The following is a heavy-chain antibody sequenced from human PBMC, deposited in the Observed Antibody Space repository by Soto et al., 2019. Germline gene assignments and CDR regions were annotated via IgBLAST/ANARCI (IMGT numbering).Heavy chain of an antibody. CDR2: LIPIFGTA. Sequence: SVQVSCTASGGTFSSYAISWVRQAPGQGLEWMRVLIPIFGTANYAQKFQGRVTITADDSTSTAYMELSSLRSEDTAVYYCASVRMEEPQGGGYYYYGMDVWGQGTTVTVSS. CDR3: ASVRMEEPQGGGYYYYGMDV. CDR1: GGTFSSYA. D-gene: IGHD1-1*01. J-gene: IGHJ6*02. V-gene: IGHV1-69*13.